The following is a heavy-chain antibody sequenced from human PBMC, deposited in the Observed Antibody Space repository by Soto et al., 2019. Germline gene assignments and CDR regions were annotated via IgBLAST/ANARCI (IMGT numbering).Heavy chain of an antibody. CDR2: LHSDGTIA. D-gene: IGHD3-10*01. Sequence: GGSLRLSCATSGFTFGNYWMYWVRQVPGKGLVWVARLHSDGTIATYADSVKGRFTISRDIAKNTLYLQMNSLRAEDTARYYCARGRASFYLDFWGQGTLVTVSS. CDR1: GFTFGNYW. J-gene: IGHJ4*02. CDR3: ARGRASFYLDF. V-gene: IGHV3-74*03.